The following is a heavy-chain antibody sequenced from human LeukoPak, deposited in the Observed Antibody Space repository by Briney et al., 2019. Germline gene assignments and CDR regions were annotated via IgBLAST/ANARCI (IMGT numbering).Heavy chain of an antibody. CDR3: ARDVGIVATIVYFDY. J-gene: IGHJ4*02. V-gene: IGHV1-69*04. CDR2: IIPILGIA. D-gene: IGHD5-12*01. Sequence: ASVKVSCKASGGTFSSYAISWVRQAPGQGLEWMGRIIPILGIANYAQEFQGRVTITADKSTSTAYMELSSLRSEDTAVYYCARDVGIVATIVYFDYWGQGTLVTVSS. CDR1: GGTFSSYA.